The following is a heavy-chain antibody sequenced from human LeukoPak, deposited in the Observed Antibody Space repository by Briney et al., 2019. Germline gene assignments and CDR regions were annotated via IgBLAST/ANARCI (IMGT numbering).Heavy chain of an antibody. Sequence: PGGSLRLSCAASGFTFSSYTMNWVRQAPGKGLEWVSSIRSSSSYIYYADSVKGRFTISRGSAKNSLYLQMNSLRAEDTAVYYRARVAWDYYDTSGYRFDYWGQGTLVTVSS. CDR2: IRSSSSYI. CDR1: GFTFSSYT. V-gene: IGHV3-21*01. CDR3: ARVAWDYYDTSGYRFDY. J-gene: IGHJ4*02. D-gene: IGHD3-22*01.